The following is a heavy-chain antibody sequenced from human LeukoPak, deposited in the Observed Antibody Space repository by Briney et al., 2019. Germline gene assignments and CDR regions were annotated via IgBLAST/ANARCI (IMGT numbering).Heavy chain of an antibody. CDR1: GFTFSSYD. CDR3: ARALPPDGMDV. V-gene: IGHV3-13*01. J-gene: IGHJ6*02. CDR2: IGTAGDT. Sequence: GGSLRLSCAASGFTFSSYDMHWVRQATGKGLEWVSAIGTAGDTYYPGSVKGRFTISRENAKNSLCLQMNSLRAGDTAVYYCARALPPDGMDVWGQGTTVTVSS.